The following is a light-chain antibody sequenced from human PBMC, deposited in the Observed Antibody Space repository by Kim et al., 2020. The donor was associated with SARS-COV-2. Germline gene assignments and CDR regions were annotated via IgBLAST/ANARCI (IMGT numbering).Light chain of an antibody. CDR2: GAS. CDR3: QKYDNGIRT. V-gene: IGKV1-27*01. CDR1: QGINTY. J-gene: IGKJ1*01. Sequence: APLGDRVPITCRASQGINTYLAWYQQKPGKLPTLLIYGASTLQSGVPSRFSGSGSGTDFTLSISSLQSEDVATYYCQKYDNGIRTFGPGTKVDIK.